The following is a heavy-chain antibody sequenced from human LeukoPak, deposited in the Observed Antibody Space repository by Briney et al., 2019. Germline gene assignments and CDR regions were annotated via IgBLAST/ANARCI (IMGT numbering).Heavy chain of an antibody. J-gene: IGHJ4*02. CDR2: IYTSGST. CDR3: ARERDGSGTQRGLDY. Sequence: PSETLSLTCTVSGGSISSGSYYWSWIRQPAGKGLEWIGRIYTSGSTNYNPSLKNRVTISVDTSKNQFSLKLSSVTAADTAVYYCARERDGSGTQRGLDYWGQGTLVTVSS. D-gene: IGHD3-10*01. CDR1: GGSISSGSYY. V-gene: IGHV4-61*02.